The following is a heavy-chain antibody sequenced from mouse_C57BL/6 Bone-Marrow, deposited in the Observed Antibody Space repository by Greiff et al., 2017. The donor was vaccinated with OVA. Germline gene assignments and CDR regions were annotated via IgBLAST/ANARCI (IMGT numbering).Heavy chain of an antibody. CDR2: INPYNGGT. CDR3: ASSYYGSSPYYFDY. Sequence: EVQRVESGPVLVKPGASVKMSCKASGYTFTDYYLNWVKQSHGKSLEWIGVINPYNGGTSYNQKFKGKATLTVDKSSSTAYMELNSLTSEDSAVYYCASSYYGSSPYYFDYWGQGTTLTVSS. CDR1: GYTFTDYY. D-gene: IGHD1-1*01. J-gene: IGHJ2*01. V-gene: IGHV1-19*01.